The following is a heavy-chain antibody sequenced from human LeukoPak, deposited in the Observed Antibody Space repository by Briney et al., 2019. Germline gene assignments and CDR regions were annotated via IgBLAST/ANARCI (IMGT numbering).Heavy chain of an antibody. Sequence: ASVKVSCKASGYTFPGYYMNWVRQAPGQGLEWMEWINPNSGGTNYAQKFQGRVTMTGDTSISTAYMELSRLRPDDTTVYYCASRKQQLVRSGHSFDYWGQGTLVTVSS. CDR1: GYTFPGYY. CDR2: INPNSGGT. V-gene: IGHV1-2*02. J-gene: IGHJ4*02. CDR3: ASRKQQLVRSGHSFDY. D-gene: IGHD6-13*01.